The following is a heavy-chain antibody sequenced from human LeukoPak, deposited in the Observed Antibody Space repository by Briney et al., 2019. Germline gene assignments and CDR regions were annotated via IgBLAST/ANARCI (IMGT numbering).Heavy chain of an antibody. CDR1: GFTFSSYS. D-gene: IGHD2-15*01. J-gene: IGHJ4*02. V-gene: IGHV3-21*01. Sequence: GGSLRLSCVASGFTFSSYSMNWVRQAPGKGLEWVSSISSSSSYIYYADSVKGRFTISRDNSKNSLYLQMNSLRAEDTAVYYCARDQGTPASYWGQGTLVTVSS. CDR3: ARDQGTPASY. CDR2: ISSSSSYI.